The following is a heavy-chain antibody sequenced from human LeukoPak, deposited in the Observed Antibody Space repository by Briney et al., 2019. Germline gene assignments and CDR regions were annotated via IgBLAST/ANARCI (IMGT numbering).Heavy chain of an antibody. D-gene: IGHD5-24*01. J-gene: IGHJ4*02. CDR1: GFTFSSYA. Sequence: AGSLRLSCAASGFTFSSYAMSWVRQAPGKGLEWVSAISGSGGSTYYADPVKGRFTISRDNSKNTLYLQMNSLRAEDTAVYYCAKVPPEMATIPLLDYWGQGTLVTVSS. V-gene: IGHV3-23*01. CDR3: AKVPPEMATIPLLDY. CDR2: ISGSGGST.